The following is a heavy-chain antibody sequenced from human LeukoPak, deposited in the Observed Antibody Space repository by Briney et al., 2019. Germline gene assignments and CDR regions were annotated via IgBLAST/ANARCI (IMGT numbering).Heavy chain of an antibody. CDR2: IKQDGSEK. CDR3: ARDSSLPYYDFWSGYYSWRYFDY. D-gene: IGHD3-3*01. Sequence: GGSLRLSCAASGFTFSSYWMSWVRQAPGKGLEWVANIKQDGSEKYYVGSVKGRFTISRDNAKNSLYLQMNSLRAEDTAVYYCARDSSLPYYDFWSGYYSWRYFDYWGQGTLVTVSS. J-gene: IGHJ4*02. V-gene: IGHV3-7*01. CDR1: GFTFSSYW.